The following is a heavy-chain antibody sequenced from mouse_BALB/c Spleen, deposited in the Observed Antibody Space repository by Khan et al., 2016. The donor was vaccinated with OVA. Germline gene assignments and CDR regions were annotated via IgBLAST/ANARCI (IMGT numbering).Heavy chain of an antibody. J-gene: IGHJ3*01. CDR3: ATLYGNPLAF. Sequence: IQLVQSGAELVKPGASVKLSCSASGFNIKDTYIHWMKQRPEQGLEWIGRIDPPNDDSKYGPKFQAKATLTAATSSNTADLQHSSLTAEDTAVYYGATLYGNPLAFWGQGTLVSVAA. CDR2: IDPPNDDS. D-gene: IGHD2-1*01. V-gene: IGHV14-3*02. CDR1: GFNIKDTY.